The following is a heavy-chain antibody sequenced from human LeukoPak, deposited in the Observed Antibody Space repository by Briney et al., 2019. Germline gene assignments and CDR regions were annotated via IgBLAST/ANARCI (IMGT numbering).Heavy chain of an antibody. D-gene: IGHD2-15*01. CDR1: GFTFSSYA. Sequence: PGRSLRLSCAASGFTFSSYAMHWVRQAPGKGLEWVAVISYDGSNKYYAGSVKGRLTISRDNSKNTLYLQMNSLRPEDTAVYYCARVGSWCFDLWGRGTLVTVFS. J-gene: IGHJ2*01. CDR2: ISYDGSNK. CDR3: ARVGSWCFDL. V-gene: IGHV3-30-3*01.